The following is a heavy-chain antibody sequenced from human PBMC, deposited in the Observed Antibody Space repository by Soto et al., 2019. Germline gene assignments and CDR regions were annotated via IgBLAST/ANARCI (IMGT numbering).Heavy chain of an antibody. CDR1: GYTFTSYA. Sequence: ASVKVSCKASGYTFTSYAMHWVRQAPGQRLEWMGWINAGNGNTKYSQKFQGRVTITRDTSASTAYMELSSLRSEDTAVYYCARSAPFTPQYQDIVVVPAATAWFDPWGQGILVTVSS. J-gene: IGHJ5*02. V-gene: IGHV1-3*01. CDR3: ARSAPFTPQYQDIVVVPAATAWFDP. CDR2: INAGNGNT. D-gene: IGHD2-2*01.